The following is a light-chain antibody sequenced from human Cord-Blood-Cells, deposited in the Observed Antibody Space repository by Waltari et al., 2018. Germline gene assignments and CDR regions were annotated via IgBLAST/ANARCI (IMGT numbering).Light chain of an antibody. CDR2: DVS. CDR1: SSDVGGYNY. CDR3: CSYAGS. V-gene: IGLV2-11*01. J-gene: IGLJ2*01. Sequence: QSALTQPRSVSGSPGQSVTISCTGTSSDVGGYNYVSWYQQHPGKAPKLMIYDVSKRPSGVPDRFSGSKSGNTASLTISGLQAEDEADCYCCSYAGSFGGGTKLTVL.